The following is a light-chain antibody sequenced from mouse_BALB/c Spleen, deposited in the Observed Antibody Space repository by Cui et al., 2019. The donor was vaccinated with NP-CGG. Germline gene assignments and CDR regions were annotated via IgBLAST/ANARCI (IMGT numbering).Light chain of an antibody. V-gene: IGLV1*01. J-gene: IGLJ1*01. CDR2: GTN. Sequence: QAVVTRESHPTTSPGETVTLTCRSSTGAVTTSNYANWVQEKPDHLFNGLIGGTNNRAPGVPARFSGSLIGDKAALTITGAQTEDEAIYFCALWYSNHWVFGGGTKLTVL. CDR3: ALWYSNHWV. CDR1: TGAVTTSNY.